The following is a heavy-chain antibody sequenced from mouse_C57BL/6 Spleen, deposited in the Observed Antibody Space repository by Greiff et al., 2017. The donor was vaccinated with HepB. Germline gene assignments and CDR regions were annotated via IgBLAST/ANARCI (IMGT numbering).Heavy chain of an antibody. CDR1: GYTFTSYW. V-gene: IGHV1-69*01. J-gene: IGHJ2*01. D-gene: IGHD1-1*01. CDR3: ARRVNYGYFDY. CDR2: IDPSDSYT. Sequence: QVQLQQSGAELVMPGASVKLSCKASGYTFTSYWMHWVKQRPGQGLEWIGEIDPSDSYTNYNQKFKGKSTLTVDKSSSTAYMQLSSLTSEDSAVYYCARRVNYGYFDYWGQGTTLTVSS.